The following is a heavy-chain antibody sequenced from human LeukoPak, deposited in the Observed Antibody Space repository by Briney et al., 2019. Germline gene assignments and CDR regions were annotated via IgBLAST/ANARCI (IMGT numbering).Heavy chain of an antibody. V-gene: IGHV3-30*18. D-gene: IGHD6-6*01. J-gene: IGHJ4*02. CDR3: AKVAYSSSPSDY. CDR2: ISYDGSNK. CDR1: GFTFSSYG. Sequence: PGGSLRLSCAASGFTFSSYGMHWVRQAPGKGLEWVAVISYDGSNKYYADSVKGRFTISRDNSKNTLYLQMNSLRAEDTAVYYCAKVAYSSSPSDYWGQGTLVTVSS.